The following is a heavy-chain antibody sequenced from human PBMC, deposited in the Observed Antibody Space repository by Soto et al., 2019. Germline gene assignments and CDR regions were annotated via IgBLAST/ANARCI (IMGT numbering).Heavy chain of an antibody. CDR2: ISYDGSNK. CDR1: GFTFSSYG. V-gene: IGHV3-30*03. CDR3: SSPKFLGPIYFVY. Sequence: PGGSLRLSCAASGFTFSSYGMHCVRQAPGKELEWVAVISYDGSNKYYADSVKGRFTISRDNSKNTLYLQMNSLRAEDTAVYYCSSPKFLGPIYFVYWGQGTLVSVSS. D-gene: IGHD3-3*01. J-gene: IGHJ4*02.